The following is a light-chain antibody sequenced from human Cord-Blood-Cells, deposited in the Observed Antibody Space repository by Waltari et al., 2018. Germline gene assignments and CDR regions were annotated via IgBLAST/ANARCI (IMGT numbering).Light chain of an antibody. CDR1: QRVSSN. J-gene: IGKJ1*01. Sequence: EIVMTQSPATLSVSPGERATLSCRASQRVSSNLAWYQQKPGQAPRLLIYGASTRATGSPARFSGSGSGTEFTLTISSLQSEDFAVYYWQQYNNWPRTFGQGTKVEIK. V-gene: IGKV3-15*01. CDR2: GAS. CDR3: QQYNNWPRT.